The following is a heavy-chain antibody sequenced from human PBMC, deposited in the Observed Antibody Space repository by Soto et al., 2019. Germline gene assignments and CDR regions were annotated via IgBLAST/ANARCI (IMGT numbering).Heavy chain of an antibody. CDR2: INHSGST. V-gene: IGHV4-34*01. CDR3: AGTYCSGGSCYSTPSDY. CDR1: GGSFSGYY. J-gene: IGHJ4*02. Sequence: PSETLSLTCAVYGGSFSGYYWSWIRQPPGKGLEWIGEINHSGSTNYNPSLKSRVTISVDTSKNQFSLKLSSVTAADTAVYYCAGTYCSGGSCYSTPSDYWGQGTLVTVSS. D-gene: IGHD2-15*01.